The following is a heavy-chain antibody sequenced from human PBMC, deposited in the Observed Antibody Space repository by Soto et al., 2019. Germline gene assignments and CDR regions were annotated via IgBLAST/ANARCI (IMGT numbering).Heavy chain of an antibody. V-gene: IGHV1-69*08. CDR3: AREGYCSGGSCYSRAFDI. J-gene: IGHJ3*02. CDR1: GGTFSSYT. CDR2: IIPIRGIA. D-gene: IGHD2-15*01. Sequence: QVQLVQSGAEVKKPGSSVKVSCKASGGTFSSYTISWVRQAPGQGLEWMGRIIPIRGIANYAQKFQGRVTITADKSTSTAYMELSSLRAEDTAVYYCAREGYCSGGSCYSRAFDIWGQGTMVTVSS.